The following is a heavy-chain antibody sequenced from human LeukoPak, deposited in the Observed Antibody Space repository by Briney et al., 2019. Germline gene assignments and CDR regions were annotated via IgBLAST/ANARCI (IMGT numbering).Heavy chain of an antibody. CDR3: ARGPRTQYYGMDV. CDR1: GGSFSGYY. Sequence: SETLSLTCAVYGGSFSGYYWSWIRQPPGKGLEWIGEINHSGSTNYNPSLKSRVTISVDTSKNQFSLKLSPVTAADTAVYYCARGPRTQYYGMDVWGKGTTVTVSS. V-gene: IGHV4-34*01. J-gene: IGHJ6*04. D-gene: IGHD1-1*01. CDR2: INHSGST.